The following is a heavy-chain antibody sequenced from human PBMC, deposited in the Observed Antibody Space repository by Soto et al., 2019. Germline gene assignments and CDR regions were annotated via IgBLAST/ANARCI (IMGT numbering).Heavy chain of an antibody. Sequence: QVQLVQSGAEVKKPGSSVKVSCKASGGTFSSYAISWVRQAPGQGLEWMGGIIPIFGTANYAQKFQGRVTITADESTSTAYMELSSLRSEDTAVYYCVRARGHPYCSGGSCYSSGAFDIWGQGTMVTVSS. J-gene: IGHJ3*02. CDR2: IIPIFGTA. CDR1: GGTFSSYA. V-gene: IGHV1-69*12. CDR3: VRARGHPYCSGGSCYSSGAFDI. D-gene: IGHD2-15*01.